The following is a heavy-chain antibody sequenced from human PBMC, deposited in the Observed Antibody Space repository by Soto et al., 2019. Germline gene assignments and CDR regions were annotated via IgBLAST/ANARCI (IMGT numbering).Heavy chain of an antibody. CDR2: INEDGSQQ. Sequence: VQLVESGGGLVQPGGSLRLSCAASGFIFSDSWMSWVRQSPGRGLEWVTNINEDGSQQYYVASVKGRFTISRDNARQSVYLQMNSLRVEDTAVYFCVRGRSTENPWGQGTVVTVSS. CDR1: GFIFSDSW. CDR3: VRGRSTENP. V-gene: IGHV3-7*03. J-gene: IGHJ5*02.